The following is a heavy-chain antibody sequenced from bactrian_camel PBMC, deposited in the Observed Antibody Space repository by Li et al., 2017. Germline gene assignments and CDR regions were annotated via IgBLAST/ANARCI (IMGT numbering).Heavy chain of an antibody. V-gene: IGHV3S53*01. CDR1: GVINC. D-gene: IGHD2*01. CDR2: ILGDGKS. CDR3: AAVACSGGYCHC. J-gene: IGHJ4*01. Sequence: HVQLVESGGGSVQAGGSLRLSCGASGVINCMGWFRQAPGMEREAVAMILGDGKSSVVDSMKGRFTISKDNAKNTVYLQMNSLKPADTAVYYCAAVACSGGYCHCWGQGTQVTVS.